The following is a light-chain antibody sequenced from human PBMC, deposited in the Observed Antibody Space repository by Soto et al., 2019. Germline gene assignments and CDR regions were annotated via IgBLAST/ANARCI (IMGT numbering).Light chain of an antibody. J-gene: IGKJ1*01. Sequence: EIVLTQSPATLSSFPGDRVTLSCRASQYINTRLAWYQHRPGQAHRLLIYQTSIRAAGIPARFSASGSGTDFTLTISDVQPEDFALYYCHQRQSCPRTFGQGTKVE. CDR1: QYINTR. V-gene: IGKV3-11*01. CDR3: HQRQSCPRT. CDR2: QTS.